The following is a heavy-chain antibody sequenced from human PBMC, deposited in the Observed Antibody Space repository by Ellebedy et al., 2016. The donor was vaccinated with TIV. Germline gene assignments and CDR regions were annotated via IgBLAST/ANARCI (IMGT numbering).Heavy chain of an antibody. Sequence: PGGSLRLSCAASGFTVSSNYMSWVRRAPGQGLEWVSGLTASGDSTYYADSVKGRFTISRDNSKNTLYLQMNSLRVEDTAVYYGVVTGWRGGTIVPFTYWGQGSLVTVSS. D-gene: IGHD2-21*02. V-gene: IGHV3-23*01. J-gene: IGHJ4*02. CDR2: LTASGDST. CDR1: GFTVSSNY. CDR3: VVTGWRGGTIVPFTY.